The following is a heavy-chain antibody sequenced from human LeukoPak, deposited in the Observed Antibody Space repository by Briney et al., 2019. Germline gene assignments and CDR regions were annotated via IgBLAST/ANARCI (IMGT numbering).Heavy chain of an antibody. V-gene: IGHV4-39*01. Sequence: SETLSLTCTVSGGSISSSISTNYWNWVRRPPGKGLEWIGSIHYSGSTYYNPSLESRATISVDTSKNQFSVKLTSVTAADTAVYYCARKGTIAPTGASHFDYWGQGTLVTVSS. CDR3: ARKGTIAPTGASHFDY. J-gene: IGHJ4*02. D-gene: IGHD6-13*01. CDR2: IHYSGST. CDR1: GGSISSSISTNY.